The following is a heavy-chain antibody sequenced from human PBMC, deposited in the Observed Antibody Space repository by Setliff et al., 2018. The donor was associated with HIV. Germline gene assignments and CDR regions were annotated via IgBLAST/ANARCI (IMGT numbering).Heavy chain of an antibody. J-gene: IGHJ4*02. V-gene: IGHV2-70*13. D-gene: IGHD3-3*01. CDR3: ARRVLTSSDYFDY. CDR1: GFSLGTTGMC. CDR2: IDWDDDT. Sequence: SGPTLVNPTQTLTLTCTVSGFSLGTTGMCVSWIRQPPGKALEGLALIDWDDDTHYNASLKTRLTVSKDTSKNQVVLPLANMDPVDTATYYCARRVLTSSDYFDYWVQGALVTVSS.